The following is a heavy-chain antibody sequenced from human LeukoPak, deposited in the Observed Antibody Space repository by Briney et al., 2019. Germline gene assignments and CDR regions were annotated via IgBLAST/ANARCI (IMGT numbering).Heavy chain of an antibody. D-gene: IGHD6-19*01. V-gene: IGHV4-4*07. CDR3: ARGRGVIAVAKGRLDY. CDR1: GGSISSYF. J-gene: IGHJ4*02. CDR2: IYASGST. Sequence: SETLSLTCTVSGGSISSYFWSWIRQPAGKGLEWIGRIYASGSTNYNPSLKSRVTMSVDTSKNQFSLKLTSVTAADTAVYYCARGRGVIAVAKGRLDYWGQGTLVTVSS.